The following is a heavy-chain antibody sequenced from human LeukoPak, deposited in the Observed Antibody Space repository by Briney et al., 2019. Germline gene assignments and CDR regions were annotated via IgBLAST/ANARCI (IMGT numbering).Heavy chain of an antibody. V-gene: IGHV3-30*18. CDR2: ISYDGSNK. CDR3: AKDFAGYCSSTSCPGGDFDY. Sequence: GGSLRLSCAASGFTFSSYGMHWGRQAPGKGLEWVAVISYDGSNKYYADSVKGRFTISRDNSKNTLYLQMNSLRAEDTAVYYCAKDFAGYCSSTSCPGGDFDYWGQGTLVTVSS. J-gene: IGHJ4*02. CDR1: GFTFSSYG. D-gene: IGHD2-2*01.